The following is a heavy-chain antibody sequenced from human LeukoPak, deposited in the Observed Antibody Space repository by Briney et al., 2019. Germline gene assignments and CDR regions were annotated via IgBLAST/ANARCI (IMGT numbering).Heavy chain of an antibody. CDR1: GGSISSSSYY. CDR2: IYYSGST. D-gene: IGHD6-13*01. CDR3: ARLLRQQLAIDY. Sequence: PSETLSLTCTVSGGSISSSSYYWGWIRQPPGKGLEWFGSIYYSGSTYYNPSLKSRVTISVDTSKNQFPLKLSSVTAADTAVYYCARLLRQQLAIDYWGQGTLVTVSS. V-gene: IGHV4-39*01. J-gene: IGHJ4*02.